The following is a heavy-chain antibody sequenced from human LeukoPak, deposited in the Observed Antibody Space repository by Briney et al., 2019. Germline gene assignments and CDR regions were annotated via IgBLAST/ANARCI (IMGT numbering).Heavy chain of an antibody. CDR2: IYYSGST. V-gene: IGHV4-59*01. CDR3: ARVEYYDILTGYYKPWFDP. D-gene: IGHD3-9*01. J-gene: IGHJ5*02. Sequence: PSETLSLTCTVSGGSISSYYWSWIRQPPGKGLEWIGYIYYSGSTNYNPSLKSRVTISVDTSKNQFSLKLSSVTAADTAVYYCARVEYYDILTGYYKPWFDPWGQGTLVTVSS. CDR1: GGSISSYY.